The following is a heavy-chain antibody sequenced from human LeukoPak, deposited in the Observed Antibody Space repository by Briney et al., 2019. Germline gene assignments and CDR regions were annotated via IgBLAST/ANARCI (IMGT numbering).Heavy chain of an antibody. CDR1: GGSISSYY. D-gene: IGHD6-19*01. CDR3: ARESGSGWRRKFDY. CDR2: IYYSGST. Sequence: SETLSLTCTVSGGSISSYYWSWIRQPLGKGLEWIGYIYYSGSTNYNPSLKSRVTISVDTSKNQFSLKLSSVTAADTAVYYCARESGSGWRRKFDYWGQGTLVTVSS. V-gene: IGHV4-59*01. J-gene: IGHJ4*02.